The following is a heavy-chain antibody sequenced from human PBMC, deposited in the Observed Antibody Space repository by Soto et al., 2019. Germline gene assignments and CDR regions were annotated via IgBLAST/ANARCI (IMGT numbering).Heavy chain of an antibody. V-gene: IGHV4-30-4*01. CDR3: ARGIATVTNFDY. Sequence: QVQLQESGPGLVKPSQTLSLTCTVSGGSISSGDYYWSWIRQPPGKGLEWIGYIYYSGSTYYNPSLKSRXXIXVXXSKNQFSLKLSSVTAADTAVYYCARGIATVTNFDYWGQGTLVTVSS. CDR1: GGSISSGDYY. D-gene: IGHD4-17*01. J-gene: IGHJ4*02. CDR2: IYYSGST.